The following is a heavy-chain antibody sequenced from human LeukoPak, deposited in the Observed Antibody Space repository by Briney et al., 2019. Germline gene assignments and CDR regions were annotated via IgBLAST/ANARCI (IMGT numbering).Heavy chain of an antibody. CDR2: ISDHNGKT. CDR3: AKPQYITGTTSGAFDI. J-gene: IGHJ3*02. Sequence: ASVKVSCKASGYIFTTYGISWVRQAPGQGLEWMGWISDHNGKTNYAQKLQGRVTMTTDTSTSTAYMELRSLRSDDTAVYYCAKPQYITGTTSGAFDIWGQGTMVTVSS. V-gene: IGHV1-18*01. D-gene: IGHD1-7*01. CDR1: GYIFTTYG.